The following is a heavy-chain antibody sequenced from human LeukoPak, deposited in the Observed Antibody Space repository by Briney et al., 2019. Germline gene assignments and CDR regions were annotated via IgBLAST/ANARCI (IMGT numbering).Heavy chain of an antibody. V-gene: IGHV3-23*01. CDR1: GFTFSSYA. CDR3: VRDDETPFEY. Sequence: PGGSLRLSCAASGFTFSSYAMSWVRQAPGKGLGWVSAISGSCGSTYYADSVKGRFTIYRDNSTNTLYLQMNSLRAEHTAIYHCVRDDETPFEYWGQGTLITVS. J-gene: IGHJ4*02. CDR2: ISGSCGST.